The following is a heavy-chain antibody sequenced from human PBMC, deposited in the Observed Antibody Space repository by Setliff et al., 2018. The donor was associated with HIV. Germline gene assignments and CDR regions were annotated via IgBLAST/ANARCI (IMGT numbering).Heavy chain of an antibody. CDR2: IYYSGAT. D-gene: IGHD2-2*01. CDR3: ARFDHASIDY. V-gene: IGHV4-31*03. CDR1: GGSISSGNYY. Sequence: PSETLSLTCTVSGGSISSGNYYWNWIRQHPGKGLEWIGYIYYSGATYYNLSLKSRVTLSIDTSKNQFSLNLSSVTAADTAVYYCARFDHASIDYWGQGTLVTVSS. J-gene: IGHJ4*02.